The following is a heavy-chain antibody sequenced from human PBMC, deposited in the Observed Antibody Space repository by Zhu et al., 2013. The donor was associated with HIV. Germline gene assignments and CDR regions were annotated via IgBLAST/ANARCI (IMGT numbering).Heavy chain of an antibody. CDR1: GYTFTGYY. CDR3: ARAQVTTAIAVIAVATDY. D-gene: IGHD6-19*01. J-gene: IGHJ4*02. CDR2: INPNSGGT. V-gene: IGHV1-2*02. Sequence: QVQLVQSGAEVKKPGASVKVSCKASGYTFTGYYMHWVRQAPGQGLEWMGWINPNSGGTNYAQKFQGRVTMTRDTSISTAYMELSRLRSDDTAVYYCARAQVTTAIAVIAVATDYWGQGTLVTVSS.